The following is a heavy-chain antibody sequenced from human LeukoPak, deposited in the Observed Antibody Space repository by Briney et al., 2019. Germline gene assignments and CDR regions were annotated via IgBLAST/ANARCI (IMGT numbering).Heavy chain of an antibody. CDR3: ARVWSRIVGATTSSVY. CDR1: GFTFSSSW. D-gene: IGHD1-26*01. V-gene: IGHV3-7*03. J-gene: IGHJ4*02. CDR2: IKQDGSEK. Sequence: HPGGSLRLSCVASGFTFSSSWMSWVRQAPGKGLEWVANIKQDGSEKSYVESVRGRFTISRDNAKNSLYLQLNSLRAEDTALYYCARVWSRIVGATTSSVYWGQGTLVTVSS.